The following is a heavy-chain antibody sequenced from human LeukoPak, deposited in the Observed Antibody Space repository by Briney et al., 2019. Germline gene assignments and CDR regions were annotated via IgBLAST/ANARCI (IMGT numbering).Heavy chain of an antibody. D-gene: IGHD3-10*01. CDR3: ARGHSRSGSGSWFDP. J-gene: IGHJ5*02. CDR2: ISAYNGNT. CDR1: GYTFTSYG. Sequence: ASVKVSCKASGYTFTSYGIIWVRQAPGQGLEWMGWISAYNGNTNYAQKLQGRVTMTTDTSTSTAYMGLRSLRSDDTAVYYCARGHSRSGSGSWFDPWGQGTLVTVSS. V-gene: IGHV1-18*01.